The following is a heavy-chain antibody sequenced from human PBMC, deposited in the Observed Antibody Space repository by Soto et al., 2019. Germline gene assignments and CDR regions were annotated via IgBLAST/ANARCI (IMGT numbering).Heavy chain of an antibody. CDR3: TKRRNVLRFLEWSSGMEV. CDR2: ISDDGSNK. V-gene: IGHV3-30*18. D-gene: IGHD3-3*01. Sequence: GGSLRLSCAASGFTFSNYGMHWVRQAPGKGLEWVAFISDDGSNKYYADSMRGRFTMSRDNSKRILYLQMSSLRVEDTAVYYCTKRRNVLRFLEWSSGMEVWGQGTTVTVSS. J-gene: IGHJ6*02. CDR1: GFTFSNYG.